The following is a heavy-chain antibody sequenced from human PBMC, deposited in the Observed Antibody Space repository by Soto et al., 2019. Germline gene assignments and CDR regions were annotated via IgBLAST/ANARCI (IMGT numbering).Heavy chain of an antibody. D-gene: IGHD6-13*01. Sequence: GGSLRLSCAASGFTFDDYTMHWVRQAPGKGLEWVSLISWDGGSTYYADSVKGRFTISRDNSKNSLYLQMNSLRTEDTALYYCAKASSSSWSLAYYYYYGMDVWGQGTTVTVSS. J-gene: IGHJ6*02. CDR3: AKASSSSWSLAYYYYYGMDV. CDR1: GFTFDDYT. V-gene: IGHV3-43*01. CDR2: ISWDGGST.